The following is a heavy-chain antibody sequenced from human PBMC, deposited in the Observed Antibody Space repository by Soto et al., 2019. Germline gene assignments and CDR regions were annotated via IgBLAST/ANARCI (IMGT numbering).Heavy chain of an antibody. CDR3: ARGVRGVISRWFDP. V-gene: IGHV4-59*01. D-gene: IGHD3-10*01. Sequence: SSETLSLTCTVSGGSISSYYRSWIRQPPWKGLEWIGYIYYSGSTIYNPSLKSRVTISVDTSKNQFSLKLSSVTAADTAVYYCARGVRGVISRWFDPWGQGTLVTVST. J-gene: IGHJ5*02. CDR2: IYYSGST. CDR1: GGSISSYY.